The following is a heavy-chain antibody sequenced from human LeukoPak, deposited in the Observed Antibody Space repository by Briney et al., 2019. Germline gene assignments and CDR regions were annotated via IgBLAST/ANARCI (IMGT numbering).Heavy chain of an antibody. CDR2: IRSKAYGGTT. Sequence: GRSLRLSCTTSGFTFGDYAMSWVRQAPGKGLEWVVFIRSKAYGGTTEYAASVKGRFTISRDDSRRIVYLQMNSLKTEDTAVYYCTREGRGSDAFDYWGQGTLVTVSS. V-gene: IGHV3-49*04. CDR1: GFTFGDYA. J-gene: IGHJ4*02. CDR3: TREGRGSDAFDY. D-gene: IGHD3-16*01.